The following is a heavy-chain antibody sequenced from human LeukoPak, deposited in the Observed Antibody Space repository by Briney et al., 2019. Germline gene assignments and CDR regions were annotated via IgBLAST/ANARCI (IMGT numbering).Heavy chain of an antibody. D-gene: IGHD3-10*01. CDR2: ISSSSSYI. CDR1: GFTFSSYS. Sequence: PGGSLRLSCAASGFTFSSYSMNWVRQAPGKGLEWVSSISSSSSYIYYADSVKGRFTISRDNAKNSLYLQMNSLRAEDTAVYYCTSPITMVRGTNVVYGMDVWGQGTTVTVSS. J-gene: IGHJ6*02. CDR3: TSPITMVRGTNVVYGMDV. V-gene: IGHV3-21*01.